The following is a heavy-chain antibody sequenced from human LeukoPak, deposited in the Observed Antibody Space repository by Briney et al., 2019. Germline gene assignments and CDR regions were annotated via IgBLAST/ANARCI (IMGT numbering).Heavy chain of an antibody. D-gene: IGHD3-22*01. CDR2: ISYDGSNK. V-gene: IGHV3-30*03. CDR1: GFTFSSYS. CDR3: ARALDYYDSSGYYGY. Sequence: GGSLRLSCEASGFTFSSYSINWVRQAPGKGLEWVAVISYDGSNKYYADSVKGRFTISRDNSKNTLYLQMNSLRAEDTAVYYCARALDYYDSSGYYGYWGQGTLVTVSS. J-gene: IGHJ4*02.